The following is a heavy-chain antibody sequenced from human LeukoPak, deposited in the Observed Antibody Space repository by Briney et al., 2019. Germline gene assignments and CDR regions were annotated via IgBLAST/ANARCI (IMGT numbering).Heavy chain of an antibody. CDR2: ISSSSSTI. V-gene: IGHV3-48*01. D-gene: IGHD3-22*01. CDR1: GFTVSSNY. Sequence: GGSLRLSCAASGFTVSSNYMSWVRQAPGKGLEWVSYISSSSSTIYYADSVKGRFTISRDNAKNSLYLQMNSLRAEDTAVYYCARAFIPYYDSSGYFDYWGQGTLVTVSS. CDR3: ARAFIPYYDSSGYFDY. J-gene: IGHJ4*02.